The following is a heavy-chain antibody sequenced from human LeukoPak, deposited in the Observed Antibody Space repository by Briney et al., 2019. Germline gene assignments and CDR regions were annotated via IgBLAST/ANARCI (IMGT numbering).Heavy chain of an antibody. J-gene: IGHJ3*02. CDR2: ISSSDSTI. V-gene: IGHV3-11*04. CDR3: ARDRSTVTPPQPDAFDI. CDR1: GFTFSDYY. Sequence: VGSLRLSCAASGFTFSDYYMSWIRQAPGKGLEWVSYISSSDSTIYYADSVKGRFTISRDNAKNSLYLQMNSLRAEDTAVYYCARDRSTVTPPQPDAFDIWGQGTMVTVSS. D-gene: IGHD4-17*01.